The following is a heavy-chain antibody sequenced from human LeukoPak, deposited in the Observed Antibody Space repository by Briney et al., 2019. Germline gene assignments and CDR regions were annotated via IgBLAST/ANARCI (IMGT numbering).Heavy chain of an antibody. J-gene: IGHJ4*02. CDR2: IYTSGST. V-gene: IGHV4-4*09. CDR1: GGSISSYY. CDR3: ARIGGYSRAY. D-gene: IGHD2-21*01. Sequence: SETLSLTCTVSGGSISSYYWSWIRQPPGKGLEWIGYIYTSGSTNYTPSLKSRVTISVDTSKNQFSLKLSSVTAADTAVYYCARIGGYSRAYWGQGTLVTVSS.